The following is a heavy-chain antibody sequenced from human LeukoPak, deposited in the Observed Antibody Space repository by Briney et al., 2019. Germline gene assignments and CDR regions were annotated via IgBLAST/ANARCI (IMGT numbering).Heavy chain of an antibody. CDR1: GFTFSSYA. CDR2: ISGGGVNI. V-gene: IGHV3-23*01. D-gene: IGHD1-7*01. Sequence: GGSLRLSCAASGFTFSSYAMSWVRQAPGKGLEWVSGISGGGVNIYYSDSVKGRFTISRDNSKNTLYLQMNNLRAEDTAVYYCAKEEGWNYKNAFDIWGQGTVVTVSS. CDR3: AKEEGWNYKNAFDI. J-gene: IGHJ3*02.